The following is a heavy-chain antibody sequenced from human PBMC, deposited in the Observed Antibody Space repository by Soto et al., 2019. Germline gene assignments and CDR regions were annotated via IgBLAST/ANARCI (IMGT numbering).Heavy chain of an antibody. Sequence: GGSLRLSCTASGFTFGDYAMSWFRQAPGKGLEWVGFIRSKAYGGTTEYAASVKGRFTISRDDSKSIAYLQMNSLKTEDTAVYYCTRDDTRTQYYYDSSGYLFDYWGQGTLVTVSS. D-gene: IGHD3-22*01. V-gene: IGHV3-49*03. CDR3: TRDDTRTQYYYDSSGYLFDY. J-gene: IGHJ4*02. CDR2: IRSKAYGGTT. CDR1: GFTFGDYA.